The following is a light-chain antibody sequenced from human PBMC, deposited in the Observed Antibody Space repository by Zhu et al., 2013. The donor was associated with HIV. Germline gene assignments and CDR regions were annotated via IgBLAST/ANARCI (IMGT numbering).Light chain of an antibody. CDR2: GAS. V-gene: IGKV3-20*01. CDR3: QQYGSSPT. Sequence: EIVLTQSPGTLSLSPGERATLSCRASPRLSSSYLAWYQQRPGQAPRLLIYGASHRATGIPDRFSGGGSGTDFTLTIRRLEPEDFAVYYCQQYGSSPTFGQGTKVEI. CDR1: PRLSSSY. J-gene: IGKJ1*01.